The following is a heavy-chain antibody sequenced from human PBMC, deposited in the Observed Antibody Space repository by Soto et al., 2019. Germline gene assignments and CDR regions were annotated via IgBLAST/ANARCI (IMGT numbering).Heavy chain of an antibody. V-gene: IGHV4-59*12. CDR2: IYYSGST. Sequence: SETLSLTCTVSGGSISSYYWSWIRQPPGKGLEWIGYIYYSGSTNYNPSLKSRVTISVDTSKNQFSLKMSSVTAADTAVYYCAREGYSYGPGYYYYYLDVWGKGTTVTVSS. CDR3: AREGYSYGPGYYYYYLDV. J-gene: IGHJ6*03. CDR1: GGSISSYY. D-gene: IGHD5-18*01.